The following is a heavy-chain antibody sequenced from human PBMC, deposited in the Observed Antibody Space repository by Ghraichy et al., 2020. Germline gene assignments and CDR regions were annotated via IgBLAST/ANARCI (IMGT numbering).Heavy chain of an antibody. D-gene: IGHD6-19*01. CDR3: AKDYRWLVDY. Sequence: GGSLRLSCAASGFSFRTSSMHWVRQAPGKGLEWVSIISSDGSLKYYAESLKGRFTISRDNLKNTLYLDMNGLDTGDTAIYYCAKDYRWLVDYGGQGTPVTVSS. J-gene: IGHJ4*02. CDR2: ISSDGSLK. V-gene: IGHV3-30*04. CDR1: GFSFRTSS.